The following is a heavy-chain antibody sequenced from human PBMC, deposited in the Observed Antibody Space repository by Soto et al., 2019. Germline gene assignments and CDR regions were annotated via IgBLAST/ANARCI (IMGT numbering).Heavy chain of an antibody. Sequence: PSETLSLTCTVSGGSISSSSYYWGWIRQPPGKGLEWIGSIYYSGSTYYNPSLKSRVTISVDTSKNQFSLKLSSVTAADTAVYYCARRRYYDSSGYYYLGYYYGMDVWGQGTTVTSP. CDR2: IYYSGST. J-gene: IGHJ6*02. D-gene: IGHD3-22*01. CDR1: GGSISSSSYY. V-gene: IGHV4-39*01. CDR3: ARRRYYDSSGYYYLGYYYGMDV.